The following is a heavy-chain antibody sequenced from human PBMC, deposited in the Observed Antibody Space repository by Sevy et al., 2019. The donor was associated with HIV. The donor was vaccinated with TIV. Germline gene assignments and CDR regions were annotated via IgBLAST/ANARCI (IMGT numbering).Heavy chain of an antibody. D-gene: IGHD2-8*01. CDR3: ARVAVSYCTNDCYHRFDY. J-gene: IGHJ4*02. CDR2: ISYDGTYK. Sequence: GGSLRLSCAVSGFSFSHYAFHWVRQAPGKGLEWVSLISYDGTYKYYADSVKGRFTISRDNSKNTLYLQMNSLRGNDTAVYYSARVAVSYCTNDCYHRFDYWGPGALVTVS. V-gene: IGHV3-30-3*01. CDR1: GFSFSHYA.